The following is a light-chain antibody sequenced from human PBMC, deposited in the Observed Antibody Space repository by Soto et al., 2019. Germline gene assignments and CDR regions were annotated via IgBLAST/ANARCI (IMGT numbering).Light chain of an antibody. CDR1: SSDVGGYNY. CDR2: DVS. J-gene: IGLJ1*01. Sequence: QSALTQPASVSGSPGQSITISCTGTSSDVGGYNYVSWYQQHPGKAPKFMIYDVSNRTSGVSNRFSGSKSGNTASLTISGVQAEDEADYYCCSYTTSNTRQIVFGTGTKVTVL. CDR3: CSYTTSNTRQIV. V-gene: IGLV2-14*01.